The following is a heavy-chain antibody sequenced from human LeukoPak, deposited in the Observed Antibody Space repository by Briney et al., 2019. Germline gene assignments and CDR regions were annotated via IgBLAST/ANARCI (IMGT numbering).Heavy chain of an antibody. Sequence: GGSLRSSCAASGFTIEDYAMHWVRQAPGKGLEWVSGITWNGGSIVYADSVKGRFTISRDNAKNSLYLQMSSLRTEDMALYYCAKDLGQGLYFGAFDIWGQGTMVTVSS. CDR2: ITWNGGSI. D-gene: IGHD2/OR15-2a*01. V-gene: IGHV3-9*03. J-gene: IGHJ3*02. CDR3: AKDLGQGLYFGAFDI. CDR1: GFTIEDYA.